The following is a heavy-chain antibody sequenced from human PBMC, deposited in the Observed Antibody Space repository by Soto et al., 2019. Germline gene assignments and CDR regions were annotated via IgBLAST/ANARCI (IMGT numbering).Heavy chain of an antibody. CDR2: ISAYKGNT. CDR3: VVDDSSGSSGFYY. J-gene: IGHJ4*02. V-gene: IGHV1-18*03. D-gene: IGHD3-22*01. Sequence: QVQLVQSGAEVKKPGASVKVSCKASGYTFTSYGISWVRQAPGQGLEWMGWISAYKGNTNYAQKLQCRVTMTTDTSTSTAYRELRRLRSDDMAVYYCVVDDSSGSSGFYYWGQGTLVTVSS. CDR1: GYTFTSYG.